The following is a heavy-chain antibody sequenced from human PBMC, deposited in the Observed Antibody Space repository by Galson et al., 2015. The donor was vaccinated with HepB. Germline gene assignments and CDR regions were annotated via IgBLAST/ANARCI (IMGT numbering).Heavy chain of an antibody. CDR3: AAAAGLGYFDY. Sequence: SLRLSCAASQFTVSSNYMSWVRQAPGKGLEWVSILYINGNTYYADSVKGRFTISRDDSKNTLYLQLKSLRAEDTAVYYCAAAAGLGYFDYWGQGTLVTVSS. V-gene: IGHV3-66*02. J-gene: IGHJ4*02. D-gene: IGHD6-13*01. CDR2: LYINGNT. CDR1: QFTVSSNY.